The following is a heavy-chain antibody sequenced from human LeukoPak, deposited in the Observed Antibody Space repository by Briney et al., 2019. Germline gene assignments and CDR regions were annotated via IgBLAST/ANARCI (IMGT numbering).Heavy chain of an antibody. V-gene: IGHV3-33*01. CDR1: GFSFSSYG. CDR2: IWYDGSNK. D-gene: IGHD3-22*01. J-gene: IGHJ4*02. CDR3: ARDRGTYYYDSSGFDY. Sequence: GGSLRLSCVASGFSFSSYGMHWVRQAPGKGLEWVAVIWYDGSNKYYADSVKGRFTISRDNSKNTLYLQMNSLRAEDTAVYYCARDRGTYYYDSSGFDYWGQGTLVTVSS.